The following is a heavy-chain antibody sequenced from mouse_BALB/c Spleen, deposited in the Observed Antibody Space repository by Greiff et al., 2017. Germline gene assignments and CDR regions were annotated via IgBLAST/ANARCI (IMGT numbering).Heavy chain of an antibody. CDR2: IYPGDGDT. V-gene: IGHV1-82*01. Sequence: QVQLQQSGPELVKPGASVKISCKASGYAFSSSWMNWVKQRPGQGLEWIGRIYPGDGDTNYNGKFKGKATLTADKSSSTAYMQLSSLTSVDSAVYFCARLAYYGNLYAMDYWGQGTSVTVSS. D-gene: IGHD2-10*01. CDR1: GYAFSSSW. J-gene: IGHJ4*01. CDR3: ARLAYYGNLYAMDY.